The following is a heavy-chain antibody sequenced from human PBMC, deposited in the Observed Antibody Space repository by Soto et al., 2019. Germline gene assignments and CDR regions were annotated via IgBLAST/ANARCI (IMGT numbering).Heavy chain of an antibody. V-gene: IGHV3-9*01. J-gene: IGHJ4*02. CDR2: ISRNSNSI. CDR3: GKGHSRGYKVADDF. CDR1: GFSFEDYA. Sequence: EVQVVESGGGLVQPGRSLRLSCAGFGFSFEDYAFHWVRQAPGKGLEWVSGISRNSNSIGYADSVKGRFTISRDNAKKSLFLQMNSLRSEDTALYYCGKGHSRGYKVADDFWGQGPLVTVSS. D-gene: IGHD5-12*01.